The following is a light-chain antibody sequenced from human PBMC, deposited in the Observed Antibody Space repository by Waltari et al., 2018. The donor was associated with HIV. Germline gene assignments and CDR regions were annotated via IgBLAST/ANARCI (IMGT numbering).Light chain of an antibody. J-gene: IGLJ3*02. CDR2: KDT. V-gene: IGLV3-25*03. CDR3: QSADSSGTWV. Sequence: SYELTQPPSVSVSPGQTARITCSGDALPKQYAYWYHQKPGQAPVLVIYKDTERPSGIPGRVSGSSSGTTGTLTISGVQAEDEADYYCQSADSSGTWVFGGGTKLTVL. CDR1: ALPKQY.